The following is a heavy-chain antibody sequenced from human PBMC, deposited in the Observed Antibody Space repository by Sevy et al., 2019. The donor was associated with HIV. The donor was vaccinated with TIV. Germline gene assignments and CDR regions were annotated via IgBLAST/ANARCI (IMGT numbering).Heavy chain of an antibody. Sequence: GGSLRLSCAASGFTFSSYAMHWVRQAPGKGLEWVAVISYDGSNKYYADSVKGRFTISRDNSKNTLYLQMNSLRAEDTAVYYCAREGDLGYCSSTSCLQYFYYGMDVWGQWTTVTVSS. D-gene: IGHD2-2*01. CDR3: AREGDLGYCSSTSCLQYFYYGMDV. V-gene: IGHV3-30*04. J-gene: IGHJ6*02. CDR2: ISYDGSNK. CDR1: GFTFSSYA.